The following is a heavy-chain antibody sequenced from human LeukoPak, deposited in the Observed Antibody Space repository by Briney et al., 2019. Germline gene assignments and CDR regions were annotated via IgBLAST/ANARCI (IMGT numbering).Heavy chain of an antibody. CDR2: IYFSGST. CDR1: VGSISSGDYY. CDR3: ARAHIVGATVDY. D-gene: IGHD1-26*01. J-gene: IGHJ4*02. V-gene: IGHV4-30-4*01. Sequence: SETLSLTCTVSVGSISSGDYYWSWIRQPPGKGLEWIGYIYFSGSTYYNPSLKSRLTMSIDTSKNQFPLRLNSVAAADTAVYFCARAHIVGATVDYWGQGTLVTVSS.